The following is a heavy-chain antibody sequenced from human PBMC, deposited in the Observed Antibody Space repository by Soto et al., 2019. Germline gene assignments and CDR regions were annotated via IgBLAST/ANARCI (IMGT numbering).Heavy chain of an antibody. D-gene: IGHD2-2*01. V-gene: IGHV3-74*01. CDR1: GFTFNTYW. CDR2: INSDGSRT. Sequence: EVQLVESGGGLVQPGGSLRLSCAASGFTFNTYWMHWVRQAPGKGLVWVSRINSDGSRTNYADSVKGRFTISRDSAKNTLYLQMNSLRAEDTAVYYCARGERTFYDYYMAVWGKGTTVTVSS. CDR3: ARGERTFYDYYMAV. J-gene: IGHJ6*03.